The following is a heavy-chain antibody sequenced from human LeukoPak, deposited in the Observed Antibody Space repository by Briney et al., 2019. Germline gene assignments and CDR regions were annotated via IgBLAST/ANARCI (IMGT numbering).Heavy chain of an antibody. CDR3: AKDTGIVTTGWFDP. Sequence: GGSLRLSCAASGFTFSTYAMSWVRQAPGKGLEWVSGISGSGGSTYYADSVKGRFTISRDNSKNTLYLQMNSLRAEDTAVYYCAKDTGIVTTGWFDPWGQGTLVTVSS. V-gene: IGHV3-23*01. J-gene: IGHJ5*02. CDR1: GFTFSTYA. CDR2: ISGSGGST. D-gene: IGHD5-12*01.